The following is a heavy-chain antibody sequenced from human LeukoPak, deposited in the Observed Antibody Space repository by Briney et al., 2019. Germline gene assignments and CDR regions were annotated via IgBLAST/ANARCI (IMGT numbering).Heavy chain of an antibody. V-gene: IGHV5-51*01. CDR3: GRLTGSGSNSYDY. Sequence: GESLKISCKASGYSFTNYWIAWVRQMPGKGLEWMGIIYPGDSDTRYSPSFQGQVSISADKSISTAYLQWSTLKASDSAMYFCGRLTGSGSNSYDYWGQGTLVTVSS. D-gene: IGHD3-10*01. J-gene: IGHJ4*02. CDR1: GYSFTNYW. CDR2: IYPGDSDT.